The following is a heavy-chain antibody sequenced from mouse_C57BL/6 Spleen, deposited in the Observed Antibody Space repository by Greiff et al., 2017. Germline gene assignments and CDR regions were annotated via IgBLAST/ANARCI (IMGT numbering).Heavy chain of an antibody. Sequence: QVQLKQPGAELVKPGASVKVSCKASRYTFTSYWMHWVKQRPGQGLEWIGRIHPSDSDTNYNQKFKGKATLTVDKSSSTAYMQLSSLTSEDSAVYYCAILYYDYAMDYWGQGTSVTVSS. J-gene: IGHJ4*01. D-gene: IGHD2-4*01. V-gene: IGHV1-74*01. CDR1: RYTFTSYW. CDR2: IHPSDSDT. CDR3: AILYYDYAMDY.